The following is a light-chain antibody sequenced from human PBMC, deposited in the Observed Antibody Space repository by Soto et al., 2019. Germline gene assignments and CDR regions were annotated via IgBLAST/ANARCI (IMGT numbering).Light chain of an antibody. Sequence: EVVMTQSPATLSVSPGESATLSCRASQTIRNNLAWYQQKPGQVPRLLMYDAFTRAIGIPARFSGSASGTAFPPTISSLQSEDFAVYSCQQYNDWPPYTFGQGTKLEIK. CDR3: QQYNDWPPYT. CDR1: QTIRNN. J-gene: IGKJ2*01. V-gene: IGKV3-15*01. CDR2: DAF.